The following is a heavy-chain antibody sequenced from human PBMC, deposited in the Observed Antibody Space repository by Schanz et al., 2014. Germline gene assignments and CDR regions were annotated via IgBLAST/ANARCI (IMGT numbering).Heavy chain of an antibody. CDR3: AKELYSGSHYGWFDP. V-gene: IGHV1-2*06. CDR1: GYTYIAYD. D-gene: IGHD1-26*01. Sequence: QVQLVQSGAEVKPPGASVRVSCKASGYTYIAYDMHWVRQAPGQGLEWMGRIGPDSGSTTYAQKFQGRFTVTRDTSISTAYMELSRLRSDDTAVYYCAKELYSGSHYGWFDPWGQGTLVTVSS. CDR2: IGPDSGST. J-gene: IGHJ5*02.